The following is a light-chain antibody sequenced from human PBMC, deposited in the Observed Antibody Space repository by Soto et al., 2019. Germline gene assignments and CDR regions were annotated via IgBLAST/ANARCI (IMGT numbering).Light chain of an antibody. CDR1: GSDVGRYSY. CDR2: EVS. Sequence: QSVLTQPASGTGTAQPSITISCTGTGSDVGRYSYVSWSQQHPRKAPLLIIYEVSNRSSGVSNRFSGSKSGNTASLTISGLQAEDEADYYCSLYTSSNPCVFGTGTKVTAL. V-gene: IGLV2-14*01. J-gene: IGLJ1*01. CDR3: SLYTSSNPCV.